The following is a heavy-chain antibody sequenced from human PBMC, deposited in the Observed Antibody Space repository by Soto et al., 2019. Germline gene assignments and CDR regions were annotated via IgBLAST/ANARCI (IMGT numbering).Heavy chain of an antibody. CDR2: IYYSGNT. V-gene: IGHV4-30-4*01. CDR1: GGSISSGYYY. Sequence: SETLSLTCSVSGGSISSGYYYWSWIRQPPGKGLEWIGNIYYSGNTSYNPSLKSRLTISVDRSKSQFSLNLSSVTAADTAVYYCARRDRSGYSYWLDAWGQGTLVTVSS. CDR3: ARRDRSGYSYWLDA. J-gene: IGHJ5*02. D-gene: IGHD3-22*01.